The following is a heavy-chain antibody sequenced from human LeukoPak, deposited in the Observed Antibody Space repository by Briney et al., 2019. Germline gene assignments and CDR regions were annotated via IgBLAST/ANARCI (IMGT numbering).Heavy chain of an antibody. Sequence: GGSLKLSCAASGFTFSGSAMHWVRQASGKGLEWVGRIRSKANSYATAYAASVKGRFTISRDDSKNTAYLQMNSLKTEDTAVYYCAIGSRVGVATINPPLYNWFDPWGQGTLVTVSS. CDR2: IRSKANSYAT. CDR3: AIGSRVGVATINPPLYNWFDP. D-gene: IGHD5-12*01. J-gene: IGHJ5*02. CDR1: GFTFSGSA. V-gene: IGHV3-73*01.